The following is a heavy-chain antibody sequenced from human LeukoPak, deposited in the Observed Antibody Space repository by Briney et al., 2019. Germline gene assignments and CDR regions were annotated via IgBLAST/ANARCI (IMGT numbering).Heavy chain of an antibody. Sequence: ASVKVSCKTSGYTFTDYYMQWVRQAPGQGLEWMGWINPSDGDTKSARKFQGGVTMTRDTSISTAYLELSRLTSDDTAIYCCARDCSGADCYSGNAFDIWGQGTMVTVSS. CDR1: GYTFTDYY. J-gene: IGHJ3*02. D-gene: IGHD2-15*01. CDR2: INPSDGDT. CDR3: ARDCSGADCYSGNAFDI. V-gene: IGHV1-2*02.